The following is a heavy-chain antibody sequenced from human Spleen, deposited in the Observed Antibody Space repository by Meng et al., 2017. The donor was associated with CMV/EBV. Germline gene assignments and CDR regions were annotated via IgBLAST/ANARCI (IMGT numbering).Heavy chain of an antibody. CDR1: GYTFTTYH. D-gene: IGHD1-14*01. CDR2: INPSGGST. Sequence: ASVKVSCKASGYTFTTYHLHWVRQAPGQGLEWMGKINPSGGSTVYAQQFQGRVTMTRDTSTYTLYMELSSLRSEDTAVYYCARAGLYSPSTTSYYYGMDVWGQGTTVTVSS. CDR3: ARAGLYSPSTTSYYYGMDV. J-gene: IGHJ6*02. V-gene: IGHV1-46*01.